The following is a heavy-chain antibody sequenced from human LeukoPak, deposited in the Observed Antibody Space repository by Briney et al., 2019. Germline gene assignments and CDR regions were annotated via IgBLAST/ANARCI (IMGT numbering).Heavy chain of an antibody. Sequence: GGSLRLSCAASGFTLSSYAMDWVRQAPGKGLEWVAVISYDGSNKYYADSVKGRFTISRDNSKNTLYLQMNSLRAEDTAVYYCARDRIQLWLAVSYGMDVWGQGTTVTVSS. CDR3: ARDRIQLWLAVSYGMDV. J-gene: IGHJ6*02. CDR1: GFTLSSYA. D-gene: IGHD5-18*01. CDR2: ISYDGSNK. V-gene: IGHV3-30-3*01.